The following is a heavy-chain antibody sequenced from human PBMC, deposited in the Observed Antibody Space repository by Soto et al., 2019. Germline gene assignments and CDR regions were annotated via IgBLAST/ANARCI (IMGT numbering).Heavy chain of an antibody. CDR1: GFTFSTYG. D-gene: IGHD1-26*01. CDR3: AKEFQWELPAFDI. V-gene: IGHV3-30*18. J-gene: IGHJ3*02. CDR2: MGNDGITT. Sequence: QVQLVESGGGVVQPGRSLRLSCAASGFTFSTYGMHWVRQAPGKGLEWVAVMGNDGITTFYADSVKGRFTISRDNSKNTLFLQMNSLRADDTAVYYCAKEFQWELPAFDIWGQGIMVTVSS.